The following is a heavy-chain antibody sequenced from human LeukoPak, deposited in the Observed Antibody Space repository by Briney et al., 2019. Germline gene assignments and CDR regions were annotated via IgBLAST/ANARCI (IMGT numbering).Heavy chain of an antibody. CDR3: AKDVVAGFLAEYFEN. D-gene: IGHD6-19*01. CDR1: GFTFDDYA. Sequence: PGGSLRLSCVASGFTFDDYAMHWVRQTPGKGLEWLALITWDGYTTYYAESVKGRFTISRDNSKSSIYLQMRSLRSDDTAFYYCAKDVVAGFLAEYFENWGQGTLVSVSS. V-gene: IGHV3-43D*03. CDR2: ITWDGYTT. J-gene: IGHJ1*01.